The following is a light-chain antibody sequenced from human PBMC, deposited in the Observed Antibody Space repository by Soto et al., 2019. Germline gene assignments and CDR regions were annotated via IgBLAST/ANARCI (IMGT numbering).Light chain of an antibody. V-gene: IGKV3-15*01. CDR2: AAS. CDR3: QQYDDWPPT. J-gene: IGKJ4*02. CDR1: QSVGFR. Sequence: ETVMTQSPATLSLSPGDGASVSCTASQSVGFRLAWYHQKPGQAPRLLISAASSRATGVPARISGSGSGTDFTLTISSLQPDDFGVYYCQQYDDWPPTFGGGTKVDIK.